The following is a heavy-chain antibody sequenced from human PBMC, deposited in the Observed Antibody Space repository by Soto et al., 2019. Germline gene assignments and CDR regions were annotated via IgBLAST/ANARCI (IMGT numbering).Heavy chain of an antibody. Sequence: SETLSLTCTVSGASVSSDSHYWSWIRQPPGKGPEWIGYIYYSGTTKYNPSLRSRVTISVDTSKNQFSLELSSVTAADTAVYYCAVGTPNFVRYIDYWGQGRLVTVSS. V-gene: IGHV4-61*01. D-gene: IGHD1-26*01. CDR2: IYYSGTT. CDR3: AVGTPNFVRYIDY. CDR1: GASVSSDSHY. J-gene: IGHJ4*02.